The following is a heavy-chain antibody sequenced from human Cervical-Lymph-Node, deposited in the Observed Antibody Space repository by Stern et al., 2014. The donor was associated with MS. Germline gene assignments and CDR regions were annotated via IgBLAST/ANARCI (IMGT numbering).Heavy chain of an antibody. CDR3: AREIAGRRFED. CDR2: IHTVGTT. J-gene: IGHJ4*02. D-gene: IGHD6-6*01. V-gene: IGHV3-66*01. Sequence: EDQLVESGGGLVQPGGSLRLSCEASGFPVGASYMNWVRQAPGKGLEWVSRIHTVGTTHYAASVKGRFTISRANAKNALYLQMDRLTVEDTAVYYGAREIAGRRFEDWGRGTLVAVSP. CDR1: GFPVGASY.